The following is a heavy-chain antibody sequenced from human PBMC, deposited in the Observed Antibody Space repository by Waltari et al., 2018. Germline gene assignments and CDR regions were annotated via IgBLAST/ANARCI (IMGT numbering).Heavy chain of an antibody. Sequence: EVQLVESGGGLVQPGGSLRLSCKASGFAFETYSMHWVRQAPGKGLEWVEYISTYGTNTFYADSVKVRFSVSRDNAERSVTLQMSSLRVEDTAVYFCARDLLRFLEWGSWGQGALVTVSS. D-gene: IGHD3-3*01. CDR1: GFAFETYS. J-gene: IGHJ5*02. V-gene: IGHV3-48*04. CDR2: ISTYGTNT. CDR3: ARDLLRFLEWGS.